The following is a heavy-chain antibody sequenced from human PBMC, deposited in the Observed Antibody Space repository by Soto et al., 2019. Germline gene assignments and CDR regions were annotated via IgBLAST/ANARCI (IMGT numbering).Heavy chain of an antibody. V-gene: IGHV4-34*01. CDR2: INHSGST. CDR1: GGSFSGYY. Sequence: SETLSLTCAVYGGSFSGYYWSWIRQPPGKGLEWIGEINHSGSTNYNPSLKSRVTISVDTSKNQFSLKLSSVTAADTAVYYCARGGVRYFDWLLYGDAFDIWGQGTVVTVSS. J-gene: IGHJ3*02. D-gene: IGHD3-9*01. CDR3: ARGGVRYFDWLLYGDAFDI.